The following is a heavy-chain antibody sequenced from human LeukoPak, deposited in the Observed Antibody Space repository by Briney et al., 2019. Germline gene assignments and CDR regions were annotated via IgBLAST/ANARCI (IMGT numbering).Heavy chain of an antibody. V-gene: IGHV4-59*12. CDR1: GGSISSYY. CDR3: ARESLTWLQSRTSWFDP. D-gene: IGHD5-24*01. J-gene: IGHJ5*02. Sequence: SETLSLTCTVSGGSISSYYWSWIRQPPGKGLEWIGTIYYSGSTYYNPSLKSRVTISVDSSKNRFSLRLSSVTAADTAVYYCARESLTWLQSRTSWFDPWGQGTLVTVSS. CDR2: IYYSGST.